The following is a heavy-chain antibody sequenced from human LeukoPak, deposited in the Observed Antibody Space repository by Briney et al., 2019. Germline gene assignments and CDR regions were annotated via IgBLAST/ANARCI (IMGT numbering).Heavy chain of an antibody. CDR1: GGSFSGYY. CDR3: ARNVDSSSWFDY. J-gene: IGHJ4*02. D-gene: IGHD6-13*01. Sequence: SETLSLTCAVYGGSFSGYYWSWIRRPPGKGLEWIGEINHSGSTNYNPSLKSRVTISVDTSKNQFSLKLSSVTASDTAVYYCARNVDSSSWFDYWGQGTLVTVSS. CDR2: INHSGST. V-gene: IGHV4-34*01.